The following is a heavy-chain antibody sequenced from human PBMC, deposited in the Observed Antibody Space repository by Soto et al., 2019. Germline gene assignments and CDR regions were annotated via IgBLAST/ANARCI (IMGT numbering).Heavy chain of an antibody. CDR3: ARDPAITMVRGGNWFDP. J-gene: IGHJ5*02. CDR1: GYTFTSYY. V-gene: IGHV1-46*03. CDR2: INPSGGST. Sequence: CKASGYTFTSYYVHCVRQHPGQGLEWMGIINPSGGSTSYAQKFPGRATMTRHPSTSTVPMELSSLRSEDTAVYYCARDPAITMVRGGNWFDPWGQGTLVTVSS. D-gene: IGHD3-10*01.